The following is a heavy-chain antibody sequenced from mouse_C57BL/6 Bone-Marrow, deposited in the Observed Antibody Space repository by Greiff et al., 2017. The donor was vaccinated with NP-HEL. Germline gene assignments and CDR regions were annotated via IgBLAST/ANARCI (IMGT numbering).Heavy chain of an antibody. V-gene: IGHV5-17*01. CDR1: GFTFSDYG. CDR3: ARPATMVTTAYFDD. Sequence: EVKLVESGGGLVKPGGSLKLSCAASGFTFSDYGMHWVRQAPEKGLEWVAYISSGSSTIYYADTVKGRFTISRDNAKNTLFLQMTSLRSEDTAMYYCARPATMVTTAYFDDWGQGTTLTVSS. CDR2: ISSGSSTI. J-gene: IGHJ2*01. D-gene: IGHD2-2*01.